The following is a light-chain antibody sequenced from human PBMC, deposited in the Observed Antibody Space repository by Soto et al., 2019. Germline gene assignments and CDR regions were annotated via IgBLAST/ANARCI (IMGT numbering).Light chain of an antibody. CDR1: SSDVGGYNY. CDR2: EVT. J-gene: IGLJ3*02. Sequence: QSALTQPPSASGSPGQSVTISCTGTSSDVGGYNYVSWYQQHPGKAPKLMIYEVTKRPSGVPDRFSGSESGNTASLTVSGLQAEDEADYYCSSRATNAGGDNWVFGGGTKITVL. CDR3: SSRATNAGGDNWV. V-gene: IGLV2-8*01.